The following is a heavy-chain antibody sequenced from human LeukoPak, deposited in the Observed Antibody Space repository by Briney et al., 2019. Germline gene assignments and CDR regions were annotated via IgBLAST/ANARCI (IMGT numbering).Heavy chain of an antibody. V-gene: IGHV4-30-4*01. Sequence: PSQTLSLTCTVSGGSISSGDYYWSWIRQPPGKGLEWIGYIYYSGSTYYNPSLKSRVTISVDTSKNQFSLKLSSVTAADTAVYYCARGGLAQVTMSDAFDIWGQGTMVTVSS. CDR3: ARGGLAQVTMSDAFDI. J-gene: IGHJ3*02. CDR2: IYYSGST. D-gene: IGHD3-10*02. CDR1: GGSISSGDYY.